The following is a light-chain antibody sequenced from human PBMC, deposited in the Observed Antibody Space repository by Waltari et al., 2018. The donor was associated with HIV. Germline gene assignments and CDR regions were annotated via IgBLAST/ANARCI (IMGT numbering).Light chain of an antibody. CDR3: AAWDDSLSGGV. Sequence: QSVLTQPPSASGTPGQRVTISCSGSSSNIGTNYVYWYHQLPGTAPKILIYRNNHRPSGVPDRCSGSKSGTSASLAISGLRSEDEADYYCAAWDDSLSGGVFGGGTKLTVL. J-gene: IGLJ3*02. CDR1: SSNIGTNY. V-gene: IGLV1-47*01. CDR2: RNN.